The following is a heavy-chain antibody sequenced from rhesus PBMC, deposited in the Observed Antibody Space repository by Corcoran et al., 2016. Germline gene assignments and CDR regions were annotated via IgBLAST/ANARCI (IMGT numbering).Heavy chain of an antibody. Sequence: EVQLVQSGAEVKKPGASVKVSCKASGYTFTDYYVQWVRQAPGKGVEWVGRCDPEHGEEKYSKNVQGRVTISADTYLDTAYMELISLRSDDTAVYYCATPQRGGLDYWGQGALVTVSP. J-gene: IGHJ4*01. CDR2: CDPEHGEE. CDR3: ATPQRGGLDY. V-gene: IGHV1-111*02. CDR1: GYTFTDYY.